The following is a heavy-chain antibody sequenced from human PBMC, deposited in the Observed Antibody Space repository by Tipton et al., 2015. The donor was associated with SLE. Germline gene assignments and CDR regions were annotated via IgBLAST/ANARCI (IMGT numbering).Heavy chain of an antibody. V-gene: IGHV4-61*02. Sequence: TPSLTCTVSGGSISSGNYYWSWIRQPAGKGLEWIGRMYTSGSAKYNPSLKSRVTISVDTSKDQFSLKMSSVTAADTAVYYCARSPGTGYFQHWGQGTLVTVFS. D-gene: IGHD1-14*01. CDR2: MYTSGSA. J-gene: IGHJ1*01. CDR1: GGSISSGNYY. CDR3: ARSPGTGYFQH.